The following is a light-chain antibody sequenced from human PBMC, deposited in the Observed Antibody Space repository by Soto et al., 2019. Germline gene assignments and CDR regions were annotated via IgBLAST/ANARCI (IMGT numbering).Light chain of an antibody. Sequence: QSVRTQPASVSGSPGQSITISCTGTSSDVGGYNYVSWYQQHPGKAPKLLISEVSHRPSGVSNRFSGSKSGNTASLTISGLQAEDEADYYCSSYSTSSTLLIGTGTNVTVL. CDR2: EVS. CDR1: SSDVGGYNY. CDR3: SSYSTSSTLL. V-gene: IGLV2-14*01. J-gene: IGLJ1*01.